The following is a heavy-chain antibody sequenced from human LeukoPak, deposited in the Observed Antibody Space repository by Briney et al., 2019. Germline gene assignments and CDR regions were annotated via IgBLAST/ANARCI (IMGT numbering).Heavy chain of an antibody. CDR1: GFTFSSYA. V-gene: IGHV3-30-3*01. CDR3: ARNRIVGASNWFDP. J-gene: IGHJ5*02. Sequence: GGSLRLSRAASGFTFSSYAMRWVRQAPGKGLEWVAGISYDGSNKYYADSVKGRFTISRDNSKNTLYLQMNSLRAVDTAVYYCARNRIVGASNWFDPWGQGTLVTVSS. D-gene: IGHD1-26*01. CDR2: ISYDGSNK.